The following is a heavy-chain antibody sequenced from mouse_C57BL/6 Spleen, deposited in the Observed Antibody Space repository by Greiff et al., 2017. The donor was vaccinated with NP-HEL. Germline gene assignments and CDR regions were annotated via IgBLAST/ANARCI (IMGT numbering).Heavy chain of an antibody. Sequence: EVKLQESGPVLVKPGASVKMSCKASGYTFTDYYMNWVKQSHGKSLEWIGVINPYNGGTSYNQKFKGKATLTVDKSSSTAYMELNSLTSEDSAVYYCARRGGSSYFDYWGQGTTLTVSS. D-gene: IGHD1-1*01. CDR2: INPYNGGT. J-gene: IGHJ2*01. CDR3: ARRGGSSYFDY. CDR1: GYTFTDYY. V-gene: IGHV1-19*01.